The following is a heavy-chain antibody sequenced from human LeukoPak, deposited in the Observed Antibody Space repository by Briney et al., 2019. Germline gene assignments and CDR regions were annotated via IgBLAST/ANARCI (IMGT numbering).Heavy chain of an antibody. Sequence: EASVKVSCKASGGTFRTFAISWVRQAPGQGLEWMGWISAYNGNTNYAQKLQGRVTMTTDTSTSTAYMELRSLRSDDTAVYYCARDGSMVYAMPFDYWGQGTLVTVSS. D-gene: IGHD2-8*01. CDR2: ISAYNGNT. CDR3: ARDGSMVYAMPFDY. CDR1: GGTFRTFA. J-gene: IGHJ4*02. V-gene: IGHV1-18*01.